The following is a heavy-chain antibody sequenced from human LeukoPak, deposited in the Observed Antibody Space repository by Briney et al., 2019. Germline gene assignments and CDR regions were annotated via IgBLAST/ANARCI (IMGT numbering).Heavy chain of an antibody. V-gene: IGHV4-39*01. J-gene: IGHJ4*02. CDR3: ASLYYDILTGYSYYFDY. D-gene: IGHD3-9*01. CDR2: IYYSGST. CDR1: GGSISSSSYY. Sequence: SETLSLTCTVSGGSISSSSYYWGWIRHPPGKGLEWIGSIYYSGSTYYNPSLKSRVTISVDTSKNQFSLKLSSVTAADTAVYYCASLYYDILTGYSYYFDYWGQGTLVTVSS.